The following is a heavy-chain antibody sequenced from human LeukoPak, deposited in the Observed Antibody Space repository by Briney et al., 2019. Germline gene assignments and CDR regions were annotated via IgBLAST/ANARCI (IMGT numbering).Heavy chain of an antibody. CDR1: GFTFSSYG. V-gene: IGHV3-30*03. Sequence: GGSLRLSCAASGFTFSSYGMHWVRQAPGKGLEWVAVISYDGSNEYYADSMKGRFTISRDNSKNTLYLQMNSLRAEDTAVYYCARHSGSYFFDYWGQGTLVTVSS. D-gene: IGHD1-26*01. J-gene: IGHJ4*02. CDR2: ISYDGSNE. CDR3: ARHSGSYFFDY.